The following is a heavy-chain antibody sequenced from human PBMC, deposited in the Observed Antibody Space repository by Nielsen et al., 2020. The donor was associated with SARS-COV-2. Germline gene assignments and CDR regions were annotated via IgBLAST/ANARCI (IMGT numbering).Heavy chain of an antibody. CDR2: IYSGGST. Sequence: GESLKISCAASGFTVSSNYMSWVRQAPGKGLEWVSVIYSGGSTYYADSVKGRFTISRDNSKNTLYLQMNSLRAEDTAVYYCARDLQQWLSGYYYYMDVWGKGTTVTVSS. CDR1: GFTVSSNY. D-gene: IGHD6-19*01. CDR3: ARDLQQWLSGYYYYMDV. J-gene: IGHJ6*03. V-gene: IGHV3-66*01.